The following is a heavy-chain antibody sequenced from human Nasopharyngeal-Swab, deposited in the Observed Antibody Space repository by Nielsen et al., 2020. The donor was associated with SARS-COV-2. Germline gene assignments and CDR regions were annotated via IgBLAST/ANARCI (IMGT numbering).Heavy chain of an antibody. CDR3: ARGEDSSSSTHSIRYYYYGMDV. CDR1: GGSFSGYY. CDR2: INHSGST. J-gene: IGHJ6*02. V-gene: IGHV4-34*01. Sequence: SETLSLTCAVYGGSFSGYYWSWIRQPPGKGLEWIGEINHSGSTNYNPSLKSRVTISVDPSKNQFSLKLSSVTAADTAVYYCARGEDSSSSTHSIRYYYYGMDVWGQGTTVTVSS. D-gene: IGHD6-6*01.